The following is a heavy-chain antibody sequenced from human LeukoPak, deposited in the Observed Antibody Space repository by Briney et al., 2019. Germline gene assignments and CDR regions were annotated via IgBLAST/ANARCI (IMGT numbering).Heavy chain of an antibody. J-gene: IGHJ4*01. D-gene: IGHD4-17*01. V-gene: IGHV4-34*01. CDR3: ARHHDYGDFDY. Sequence: SETLSLTCAVYGGSFSGYYWSWIRQPPGKGLEWIGEINHSGSTNYNPSLKSRVTISVDTSKNQFSLKLSSVTAADTAVYYCARHHDYGDFDYWGQGTLVTVSS. CDR2: INHSGST. CDR1: GGSFSGYY.